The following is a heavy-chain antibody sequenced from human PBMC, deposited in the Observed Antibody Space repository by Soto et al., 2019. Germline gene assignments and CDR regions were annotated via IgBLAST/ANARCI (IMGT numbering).Heavy chain of an antibody. J-gene: IGHJ4*02. CDR2: INPNSGGT. D-gene: IGHD4-17*01. CDR3: ARVLNPLTTVTTDY. Sequence: ASVKVSCKASGYTFTGYYMNWVRQAPGQGLEWMGWINPNSGGTNYAQKFQGRVTMTRDTSISTAYMDLSRLRSDDTAVYYCARVLNPLTTVTTDYWGQGTLVTGSS. CDR1: GYTFTGYY. V-gene: IGHV1-2*02.